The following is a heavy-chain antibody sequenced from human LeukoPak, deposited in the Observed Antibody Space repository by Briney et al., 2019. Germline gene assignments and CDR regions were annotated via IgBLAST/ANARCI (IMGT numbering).Heavy chain of an antibody. V-gene: IGHV3-9*01. J-gene: IGHJ4*02. CDR3: ARGGISSSGRGDYYFDY. Sequence: GRSLRLSCAASGFTFDDYAMHWVRQAPGKGLEWVSGISWNSGSMGYADSVKGRFTISRDNAKNSLYLQMNSLRAEDTALYYCARGGISSSGRGDYYFDYWGQGTLVTVSS. CDR2: ISWNSGSM. D-gene: IGHD6-19*01. CDR1: GFTFDDYA.